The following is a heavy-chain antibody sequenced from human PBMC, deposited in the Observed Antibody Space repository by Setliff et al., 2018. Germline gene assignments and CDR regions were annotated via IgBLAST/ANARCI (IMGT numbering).Heavy chain of an antibody. J-gene: IGHJ3*02. Sequence: SVKVSCKASGDSFNNYAISWVRQAPGQGLEWMGGIIPMFGTPAYAQKFQDRVTITTDESTSAAYMELDSLRDDDTAVYYCAREPRDKPEDIWGQGTMVTVSS. V-gene: IGHV1-69*05. CDR2: IIPMFGTP. CDR3: AREPRDKPEDI. CDR1: GDSFNNYA.